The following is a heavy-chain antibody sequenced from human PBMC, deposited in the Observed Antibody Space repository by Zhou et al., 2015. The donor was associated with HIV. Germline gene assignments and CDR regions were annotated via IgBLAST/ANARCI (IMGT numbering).Heavy chain of an antibody. CDR3: ARGFTTTLITGYYFDS. J-gene: IGHJ4*02. CDR1: GDTFSSSA. V-gene: IGHV1-69*01. D-gene: IGHD4-11*01. Sequence: QVQLVQSGAEVKKPGSSVKVSCKASGDTFSSSAITWVRQTPGQGLEWMGGIIPIFRKANYAKQFQGRVTITADESSTTAYMELNSLRSDDAAIYYCARGFTTTLITGYYFDSWGQGTLVTVSS. CDR2: IIPIFRKA.